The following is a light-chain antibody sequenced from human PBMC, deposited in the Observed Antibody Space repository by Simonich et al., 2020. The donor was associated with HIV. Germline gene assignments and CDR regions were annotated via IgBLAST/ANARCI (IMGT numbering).Light chain of an antibody. CDR1: QSVLYSSHNKNY. CDR2: WAS. Sequence: DIVMTQSPDSLAVSLGERANINCKSSQSVLYSSHNKNYLAWYQQKPGQPPKLLIYWASTRESGVPDRFSGSGSGTDFTLTISSLQAEDVAVYYCQQYSTPPQTFGQGTKVEIK. CDR3: QQYSTPPQT. J-gene: IGKJ1*01. V-gene: IGKV4-1*01.